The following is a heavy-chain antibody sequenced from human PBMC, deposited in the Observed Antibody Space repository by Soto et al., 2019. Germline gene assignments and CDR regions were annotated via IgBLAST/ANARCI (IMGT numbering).Heavy chain of an antibody. CDR2: MHTSGST. J-gene: IGHJ4*02. V-gene: IGHV4-4*07. CDR3: ARERVDYFDSSGYYYATDY. D-gene: IGHD3-22*01. CDR1: GGSISSYY. Sequence: PSETLSLTCTVSGGSISSYYWTWIRQPAGKGLEWIGRMHTSGSTNYNPSLKSRVTMSTDTSKNQFSLKLSSVTAADTAVYYCARERVDYFDSSGYYYATDYWGQGSLVTVSS.